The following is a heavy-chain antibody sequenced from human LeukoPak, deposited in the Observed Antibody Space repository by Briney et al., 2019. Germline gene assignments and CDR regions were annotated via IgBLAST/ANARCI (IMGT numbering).Heavy chain of an antibody. Sequence: PSETLSPTCAVYGGSLSAYYWSWIRQSPGKGLEWIAEINHRGDTNYNPSVKSRVSISVDTSKNQFSLKVTSLTAADTAVYYCARGPTISETGYFDYWGQGTLVTVSS. V-gene: IGHV4-34*01. J-gene: IGHJ4*03. D-gene: IGHD1-1*01. CDR2: INHRGDT. CDR1: GGSLSAYY. CDR3: ARGPTISETGYFDY.